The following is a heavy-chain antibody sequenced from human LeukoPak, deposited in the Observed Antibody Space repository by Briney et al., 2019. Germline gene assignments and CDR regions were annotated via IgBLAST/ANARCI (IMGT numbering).Heavy chain of an antibody. J-gene: IGHJ1*01. CDR3: ARDPGDRPRPQYFQH. D-gene: IGHD1-26*01. V-gene: IGHV1-69*05. CDR2: IIPLAGTK. Sequence: GSSVTVSCKASGDTFSNSVISWVRLAPGQGLEWMGAIIPLAGTKNHAQKFQGRLTMTTDDSRTTAFMELSGLRSDDTAVYYCARDPGDRPRPQYFQHWGQGTLVTVSS. CDR1: GDTFSNSV.